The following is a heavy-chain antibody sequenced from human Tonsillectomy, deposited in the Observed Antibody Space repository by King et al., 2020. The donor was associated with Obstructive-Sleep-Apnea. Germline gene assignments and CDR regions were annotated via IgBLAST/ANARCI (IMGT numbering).Heavy chain of an antibody. V-gene: IGHV3-30*18. CDR3: AKAKLGSGFYSDLDY. J-gene: IGHJ4*02. CDR2: ISYEGVNK. Sequence: VQLVESGGGVVQPGRSLRLSCAASGFSFSTYGIHWVRQAPGKGLEGWAVISYEGVNKYFAASVKGRFTISRDNSKNTLYLQMNSLRAEDTAVYYCAKAKLGSGFYSDLDYWGQGTLVTVSS. CDR1: GFSFSTYG. D-gene: IGHD6-19*01.